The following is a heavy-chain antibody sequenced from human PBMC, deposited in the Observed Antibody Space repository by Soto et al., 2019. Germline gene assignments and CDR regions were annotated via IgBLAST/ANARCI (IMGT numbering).Heavy chain of an antibody. Sequence: PSETLSLTCAVPGGSLSSFYWSWIRQPPGKGLEWIGNIYYTGTTNYNPSRKSRVTISLDTSKNLFSLKLTSVTAADSAMYYCTRVGGYYGDYPNFDYWGQGTLVTVSS. D-gene: IGHD4-17*01. CDR1: GGSLSSFY. V-gene: IGHV4-59*01. CDR3: TRVGGYYGDYPNFDY. J-gene: IGHJ4*02. CDR2: IYYTGTT.